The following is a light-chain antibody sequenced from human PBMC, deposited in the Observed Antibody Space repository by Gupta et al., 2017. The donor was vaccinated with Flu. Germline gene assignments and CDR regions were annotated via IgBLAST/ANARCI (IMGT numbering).Light chain of an antibody. Sequence: YVLTQPPSVSVAPGQTARITCEGTNIGMKSVHWFQQRPGQAPVLVVYADSGRPSGIPERFSGSNTGTTATLTIXRXEAGDEXEYYCQVWDSSSNHVVFGGGTKLTVL. J-gene: IGLJ2*01. CDR1: NIGMKS. CDR2: ADS. CDR3: QVWDSSSNHVV. V-gene: IGLV3-21*02.